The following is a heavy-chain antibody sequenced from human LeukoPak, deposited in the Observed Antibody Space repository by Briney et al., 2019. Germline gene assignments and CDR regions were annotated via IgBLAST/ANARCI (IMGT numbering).Heavy chain of an antibody. V-gene: IGHV4-39*01. CDR1: GGSISTNNYY. CDR3: ARHSNYVGPFY. J-gene: IGHJ4*02. D-gene: IGHD4-11*01. CDR2: IYYSGST. Sequence: SETLSLTCTVSGGSISTNNYYWAWIRQPPGKGLEWIGSIYYSGSTYYSPSLKSRFTISVDTSKNQFSLKLSSVTAADTAMYYCARHSNYVGPFYWGQGTLVTVSS.